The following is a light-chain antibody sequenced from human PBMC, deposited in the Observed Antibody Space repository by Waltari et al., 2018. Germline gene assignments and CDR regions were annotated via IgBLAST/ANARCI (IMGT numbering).Light chain of an antibody. CDR1: QIISSN. CDR3: QQYNVCPRT. CDR2: GAS. V-gene: IGKV3D-15*01. J-gene: IGKJ1*01. Sequence: EIVMTQSPATLSVSPGERSTLYCKASQIISSNCAWYQQQPGPSPRLLIYGASTRATGIPVMFSGSGSWTVFSRTISSLQSEDFAVYRCQQYNVCPRTFGEGTKVEIK.